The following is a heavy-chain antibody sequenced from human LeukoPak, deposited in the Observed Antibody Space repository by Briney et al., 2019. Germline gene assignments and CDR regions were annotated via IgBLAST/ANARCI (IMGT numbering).Heavy chain of an antibody. D-gene: IGHD3-22*01. V-gene: IGHV4-4*07. Sequence: SETPSLTSALSGASFTSHHWACVRHPPGKGLERVGRAHFSGSTNYNPSLRSRVAISLEKSKNELSLTLKSVSAADTAVYFCTRDESSRDDSGGYHYWGRGVLVTVSS. CDR3: TRDESSRDDSGGYHY. J-gene: IGHJ4*02. CDR2: AHFSGST. CDR1: GASFTSHH.